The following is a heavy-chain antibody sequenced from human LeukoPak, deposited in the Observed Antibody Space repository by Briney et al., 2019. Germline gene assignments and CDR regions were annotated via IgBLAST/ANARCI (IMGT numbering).Heavy chain of an antibody. J-gene: IGHJ6*02. CDR1: GYSFTNYW. CDR2: IDPTDSYS. V-gene: IGHV5-10-1*01. Sequence: GESLKISCKASGYSFTNYWISWVRQMPGKGLEWMGRIDPTDSYSNYSPSFQGHVSISADKSISSAYLQLWSLRASDTAVYYCARHGARYQYNGMDVWGQGTTVTVSS. D-gene: IGHD1-26*01. CDR3: ARHGARYQYNGMDV.